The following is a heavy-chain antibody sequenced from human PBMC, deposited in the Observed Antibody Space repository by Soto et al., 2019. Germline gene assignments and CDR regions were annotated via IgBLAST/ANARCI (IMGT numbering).Heavy chain of an antibody. CDR1: GFTFSSYA. Sequence: GGSLRLSCAASGFTFSSYAMSWVRQAPGKGLEWVSAISGSGGSTYYADSVKGRFTISRDNSKNTLNLQMNSLRAEDTAVYYCAKAGALRLRYSPNYYYMDVWGKGTTVTVSS. CDR2: ISGSGGST. CDR3: AKAGALRLRYSPNYYYMDV. V-gene: IGHV3-23*01. D-gene: IGHD3-9*01. J-gene: IGHJ6*03.